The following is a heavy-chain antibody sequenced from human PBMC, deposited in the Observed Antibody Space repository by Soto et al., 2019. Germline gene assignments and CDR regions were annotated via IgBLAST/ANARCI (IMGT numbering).Heavy chain of an antibody. CDR1: GGSISSYY. J-gene: IGHJ4*02. CDR2: IYYSGRT. CDR3: ARGPPHV. Sequence: SETLSLTCTVSGGSISSYYWSWIRQPPGKGLEWIGYIYYSGRTNYNPSLKSRVTISVDTSKNQFSLKLSSVTAADTAVYYCARGPPHVWGQGTLVTVSS. V-gene: IGHV4-59*08. D-gene: IGHD3-16*01.